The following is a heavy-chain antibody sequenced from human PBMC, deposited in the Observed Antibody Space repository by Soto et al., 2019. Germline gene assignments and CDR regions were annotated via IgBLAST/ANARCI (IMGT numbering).Heavy chain of an antibody. Sequence: PGGSLRLSCAASGFTFSSYAMHWVRQAPGKGLEYVSAISSNGGSTYYANSVKGRFTISRDNSKNTLYLQMGSLRAEDTAVYYCARSVAGWGLADYWGQGTLVTVSS. CDR1: GFTFSSYA. CDR3: ARSVAGWGLADY. V-gene: IGHV3-64*01. D-gene: IGHD6-19*01. CDR2: ISSNGGST. J-gene: IGHJ4*02.